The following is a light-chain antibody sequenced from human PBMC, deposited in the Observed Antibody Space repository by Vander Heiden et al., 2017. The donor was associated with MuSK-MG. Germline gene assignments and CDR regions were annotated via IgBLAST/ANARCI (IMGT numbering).Light chain of an antibody. CDR3: QQYYSTPRT. CDR2: WAY. V-gene: IGKV4-1*01. J-gene: IGKJ2*01. CDR1: QSVLYSSNNKNY. Sequence: DIVMTQSPDSLAVSLGERGTINCKSSQSVLYSSNNKNYLAWYQQKPGQPPKLLIYWAYTRESGVPDRFSGSGSGTDFTLTISSLHAEDVAVYYCQQYYSTPRTFGQGTKLEIK.